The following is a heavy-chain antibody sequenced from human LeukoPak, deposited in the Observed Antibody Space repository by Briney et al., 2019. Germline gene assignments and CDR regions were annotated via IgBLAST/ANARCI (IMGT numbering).Heavy chain of an antibody. D-gene: IGHD2-15*01. CDR1: GFTVSSNY. CDR2: IYSGGTT. CDR3: AKDPSVVVVAAILFDY. V-gene: IGHV3-53*01. J-gene: IGHJ4*02. Sequence: GGSLRLSCAASGFTVSSNYMSWVRQAPGKGLEWVSVIYSGGTTYYADSVKGRFTISRDNSKNTLFLQMNSLRAEDTAVYYCAKDPSVVVVAAILFDYWAREPRSPSPQ.